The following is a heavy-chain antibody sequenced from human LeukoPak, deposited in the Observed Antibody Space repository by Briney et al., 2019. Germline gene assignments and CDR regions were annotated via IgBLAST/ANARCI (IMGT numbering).Heavy chain of an antibody. V-gene: IGHV3-48*01. D-gene: IGHD6-13*01. CDR1: GFTFGSYS. Sequence: GGSLRLSCAASGFTFGSYSMNWVRQAPGKGLEWVSYISSSSSTIYYADSVKGRFTISRDNAKNSLYLQMNSLRAEDTAVYYCARERVWQQRPDAFEIWGQGTMVTVSS. CDR2: ISSSSSTI. J-gene: IGHJ3*02. CDR3: ARERVWQQRPDAFEI.